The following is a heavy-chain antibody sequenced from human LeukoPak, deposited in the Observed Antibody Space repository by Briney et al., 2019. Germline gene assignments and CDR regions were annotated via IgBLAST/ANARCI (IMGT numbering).Heavy chain of an antibody. V-gene: IGHV1-69*01. CDR2: IIPIFGTA. CDR3: ARDPEHCSSTSCYGDY. J-gene: IGHJ4*02. D-gene: IGHD2-2*01. Sequence: SVKVSCKACGGTFRSYAIRWVRQAPGQGLEWMGGIIPIFGTANYAQKFQGRVTITADESTSTAYMELSSLRSEDTAVYYCARDPEHCSSTSCYGDYWGQGTLVTVSS. CDR1: GGTFRSYA.